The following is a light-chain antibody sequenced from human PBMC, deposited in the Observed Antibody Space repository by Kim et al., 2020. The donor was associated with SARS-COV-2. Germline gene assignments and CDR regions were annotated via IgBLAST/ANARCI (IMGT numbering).Light chain of an antibody. Sequence: PGKNATTPSRTSSSVVSNHLAWYQQKPGQAPRLLIYGASSRATGIPDRFSGSGSGTDFTLTITRLEPEDFAVYYCQQYSSSPATFGQGTKVDIK. V-gene: IGKV3-20*01. J-gene: IGKJ1*01. CDR3: QQYSSSPAT. CDR2: GAS. CDR1: SSVVSNH.